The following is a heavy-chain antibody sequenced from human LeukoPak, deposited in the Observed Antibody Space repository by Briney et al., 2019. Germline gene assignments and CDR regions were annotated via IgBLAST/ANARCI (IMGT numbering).Heavy chain of an antibody. CDR2: IYYSGST. D-gene: IGHD5-18*01. Sequence: SETLSLTCTVSGGSISSGGYYWSWIRQHPGKGLEWIGYIYYSGSTYYNPSLKSRVTISVDTSKNQFSLKLSSVTAADTAVYYCARDGTAMAIDYWDQGTLVTVSS. V-gene: IGHV4-31*03. J-gene: IGHJ4*02. CDR1: GGSISSGGYY. CDR3: ARDGTAMAIDY.